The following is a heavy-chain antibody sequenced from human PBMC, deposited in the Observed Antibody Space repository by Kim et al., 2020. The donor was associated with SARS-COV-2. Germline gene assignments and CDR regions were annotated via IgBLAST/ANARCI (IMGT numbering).Heavy chain of an antibody. Sequence: SVKVSCKASGGTFSSYAISWVRQAPGQGLEWMGGIIPIFGTANYAQKFQGRVTSTADESTSTAYMELSSLRSEDTAVYYCARNRGNGYGDYALYYYYGMDVWGQGTTVTVSS. CDR3: ARNRGNGYGDYALYYYYGMDV. V-gene: IGHV1-69*13. CDR2: IIPIFGTA. D-gene: IGHD4-17*01. J-gene: IGHJ6*02. CDR1: GGTFSSYA.